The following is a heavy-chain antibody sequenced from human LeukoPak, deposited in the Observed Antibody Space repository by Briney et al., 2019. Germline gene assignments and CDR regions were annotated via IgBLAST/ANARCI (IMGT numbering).Heavy chain of an antibody. CDR2: IRTDGTIT. D-gene: IGHD1/OR15-1a*01. J-gene: IGHJ6*03. Sequence: GGSLRLSCAASGFTFSSYWMHWVRQAPGKGLVWVSRIRTDGTITTYADSVKGRFSISRDNAKNTLYLQVNSLRVEDTAVYYCAREGTGSYMDVWGKETTVTVSS. CDR1: GFTFSSYW. V-gene: IGHV3-74*03. CDR3: AREGTGSYMDV.